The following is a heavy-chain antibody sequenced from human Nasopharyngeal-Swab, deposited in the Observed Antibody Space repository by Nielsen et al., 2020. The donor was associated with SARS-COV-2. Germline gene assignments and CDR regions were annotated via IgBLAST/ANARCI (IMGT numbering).Heavy chain of an antibody. CDR2: ISSSGSYM. J-gene: IGHJ4*02. CDR3: ASDSRY. CDR1: GFTFSDYT. Sequence: GESLKISCAASGFTFSDYTMNWVRQAPGQGLEWASSISSSGSYMYYTDSVKGRFTISRDNAKNSLYLPMNSLRAEDTAVYSGASDSRYWGQGTLVTVSS. D-gene: IGHD2-2*01. V-gene: IGHV3-21*01.